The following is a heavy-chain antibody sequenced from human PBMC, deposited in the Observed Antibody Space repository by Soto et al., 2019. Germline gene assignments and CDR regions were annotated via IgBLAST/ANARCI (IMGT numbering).Heavy chain of an antibody. D-gene: IGHD3-3*01. CDR2: ISYDGSNK. Sequence: GGSLRVSCAASGFTFSSYGMHWVRQAPGKGLEWVAVISYDGSNKYYADSVKGRFTISRDNSKNTLYLQMNSLRAEDTAVYYCAKDSGVFGVVMTPLFFDYWGQGTLVTVSS. V-gene: IGHV3-30*18. CDR3: AKDSGVFGVVMTPLFFDY. J-gene: IGHJ4*02. CDR1: GFTFSSYG.